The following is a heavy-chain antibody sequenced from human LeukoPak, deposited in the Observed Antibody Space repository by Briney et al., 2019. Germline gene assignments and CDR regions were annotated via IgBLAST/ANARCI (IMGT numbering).Heavy chain of an antibody. Sequence: PSETLSLTCAVYGXSFSGYYWSWIRQPPGKGLEWIGEINHSGSTNYNPSLKSRVTISVDTSKNQFSLKLSSVTAADTAVYYCARRQGYDFWSGYYLHFDYWGQGTLVTVSS. J-gene: IGHJ4*02. D-gene: IGHD3-3*01. CDR3: ARRQGYDFWSGYYLHFDY. V-gene: IGHV4-34*01. CDR2: INHSGST. CDR1: GXSFSGYY.